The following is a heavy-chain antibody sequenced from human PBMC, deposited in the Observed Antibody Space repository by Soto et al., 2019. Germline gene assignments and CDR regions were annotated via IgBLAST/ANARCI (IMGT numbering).Heavy chain of an antibody. CDR1: GYTFTGYY. D-gene: IGHD4-4*01. CDR3: ARDLDYSNYSGVRYYYYGMDV. J-gene: IGHJ6*02. Sequence: ASVKVSCKASGYTFTGYYMHWVRQAPGQGLEWMGWINPNSGGTNYAQKFQGRVTMTRDTSISTAYMELSRLGSDDTAVYYCARDLDYSNYSGVRYYYYGMDVWGQGATVTVSS. CDR2: INPNSGGT. V-gene: IGHV1-2*02.